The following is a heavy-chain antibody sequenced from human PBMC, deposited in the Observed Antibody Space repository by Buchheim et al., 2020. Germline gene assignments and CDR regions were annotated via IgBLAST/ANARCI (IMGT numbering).Heavy chain of an antibody. Sequence: QVQLVESGGGVVQPGRSLRLSCAASGFTFSSYGMHWVRQAPGKGLEWVAVISYDGSNKYYADSVKGRFTISRANSKHTLYLQMKGLGAEDTAVYYCAKDLRSELGDYYYYGMDVWGQGTT. D-gene: IGHD1-26*01. J-gene: IGHJ6*02. V-gene: IGHV3-30*18. CDR1: GFTFSSYG. CDR2: ISYDGSNK. CDR3: AKDLRSELGDYYYYGMDV.